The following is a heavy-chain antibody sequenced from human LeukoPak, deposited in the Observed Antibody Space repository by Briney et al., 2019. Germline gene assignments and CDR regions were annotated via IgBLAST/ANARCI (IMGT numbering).Heavy chain of an antibody. V-gene: IGHV4-4*07. J-gene: IGHJ5*02. CDR2: IYTSGST. CDR1: GGSISSYY. Sequence: PSETLSLTCTVSGGSISSYYWSWIRQPAGKGLEWIGRIYTSGSTNYNPSLKGRATMSVDTSKNQFSLKLSSVTAADTAVYYCARDQFRAVAATPSWCYPWGQGNLVTVSS. CDR3: ARDQFRAVAATPSWCYP. D-gene: IGHD6-19*01.